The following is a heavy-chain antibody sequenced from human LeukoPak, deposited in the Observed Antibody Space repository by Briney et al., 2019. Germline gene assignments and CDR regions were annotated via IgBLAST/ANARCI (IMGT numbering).Heavy chain of an antibody. V-gene: IGHV1-24*01. D-gene: IGHD1-26*01. CDR3: ATSSGTYFHY. CDR1: GYTLTQLV. Sequence: ASVKVACKVSGYTLTQLVIHWVRQAPGKGLEWMGGFDPEDGETIYAQKFQDRVTMPEDKSTDTAYMELSSLRSEDTAFYYCATSSGTYFHYWGQGTLVTVS. J-gene: IGHJ4*02. CDR2: FDPEDGET.